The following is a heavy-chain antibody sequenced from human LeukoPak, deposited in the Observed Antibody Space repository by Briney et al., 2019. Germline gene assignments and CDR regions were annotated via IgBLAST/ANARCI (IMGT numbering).Heavy chain of an antibody. V-gene: IGHV4-59*01. D-gene: IGHD6-13*01. CDR3: ASGPYPAAGTDHQFDY. J-gene: IGHJ4*02. CDR2: IYYSGST. Sequence: SETLSLTCTVSGASISSYYWSWIRQPPGKGLEWIGYIYYSGSTHYNPSLKSQVTISVDTSKNQFSLKLSSVTAADTAVYYCASGPYPAAGTDHQFDYWGQGTLVTVSS. CDR1: GASISSYY.